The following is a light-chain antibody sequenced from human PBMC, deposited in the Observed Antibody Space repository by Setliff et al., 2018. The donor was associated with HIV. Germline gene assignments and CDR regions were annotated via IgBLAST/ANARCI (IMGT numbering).Light chain of an antibody. CDR2: GDS. J-gene: IGLJ1*01. CDR3: CSNTGSNTYV. Sequence: QSALAQPASVSGSPGQSITISCIGSSSDVGKYDLVSWYQQYPGKAPRLIIYGDSERPSGVSNRFSGSKSGNTASLTISGLQADDEADYYCCSNTGSNTYVFGSGTKVTVL. CDR1: SSDVGKYDL. V-gene: IGLV2-23*01.